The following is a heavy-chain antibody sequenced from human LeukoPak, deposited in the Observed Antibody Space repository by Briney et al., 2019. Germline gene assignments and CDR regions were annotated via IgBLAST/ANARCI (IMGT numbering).Heavy chain of an antibody. CDR3: ARPGDYYGSGSYYRPKYYYYGMDV. J-gene: IGHJ6*02. Sequence: GGSLRLSCAASGFTFSSYAMSWVRQAPGKGLEWVSYISSSGSTIYYADSVKGRFTISRDNAKNSLYLQMNSLRAEDTAVYYCARPGDYYGSGSYYRPKYYYYGMDVWGQGTTVTVSS. CDR1: GFTFSSYA. CDR2: ISSSGSTI. D-gene: IGHD3-10*01. V-gene: IGHV3-48*04.